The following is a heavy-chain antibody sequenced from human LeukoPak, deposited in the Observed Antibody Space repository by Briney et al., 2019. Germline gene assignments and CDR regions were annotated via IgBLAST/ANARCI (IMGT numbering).Heavy chain of an antibody. Sequence: GGPLSLSCAASDINFNTYGMNWVRQAPGKGLEWVCLISGDGDRTSYADSVKGRFTISRDNDKNSLYLQMNTLRAEDTAVYYCARVGCSGGSCYQGLYYYYGMDVWGQGTTVTVSS. V-gene: IGHV3-43*02. CDR3: ARVGCSGGSCYQGLYYYYGMDV. CDR1: DINFNTYG. D-gene: IGHD2-15*01. J-gene: IGHJ6*02. CDR2: ISGDGDRT.